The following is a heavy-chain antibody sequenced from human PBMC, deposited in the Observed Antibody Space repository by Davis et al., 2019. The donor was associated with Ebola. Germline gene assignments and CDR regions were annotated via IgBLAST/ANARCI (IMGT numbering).Heavy chain of an antibody. J-gene: IGHJ5*02. CDR1: GFTFEDFV. V-gene: IGHV3-9*01. CDR3: VRDGSSGWYMSWFDP. D-gene: IGHD6-19*01. Sequence: SLKISCAASGFTFEDFVMHWVRQAPGKGLEWVSSISWNSGSLEFADSVKGRFTVSRDNAKSSVYLQMNSLRSDDTALYYCVRDGSSGWYMSWFDPWGQGTLVTVSS. CDR2: ISWNSGSL.